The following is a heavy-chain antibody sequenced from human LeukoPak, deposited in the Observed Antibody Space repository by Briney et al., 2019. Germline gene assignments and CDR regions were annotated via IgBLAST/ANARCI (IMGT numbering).Heavy chain of an antibody. J-gene: IGHJ5*02. Sequence: ASVKVSCKASRGTFSSYAISWVRQAPGQGLEWMGWINPNSGDTNYAQKFQDRVTMTRDTSISTAYIELNLLRSDDTAVYYCARGDYYGSPKVVAAWGQGTLVTVSS. CDR3: ARGDYYGSPKVVAA. CDR2: INPNSGDT. V-gene: IGHV1-2*02. D-gene: IGHD3-10*01. CDR1: RGTFSSYA.